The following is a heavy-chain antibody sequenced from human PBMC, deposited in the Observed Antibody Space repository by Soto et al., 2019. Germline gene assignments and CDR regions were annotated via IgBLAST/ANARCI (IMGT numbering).Heavy chain of an antibody. D-gene: IGHD2-21*02. Sequence: QVHLVQSGAEVKKPGSLLKVSCKASGATYSPFIVYAISWLRQAPGQGLEWMGSIIPLGSSQHYAEGFQGRATISADSSTFKESLELTNLTSDDAAVYFCARSPDRCGGDCYSVYAAFDLWGQGTAVTVSS. CDR3: ARSPDRCGGDCYSVYAAFDL. CDR1: GATYSPFIVYA. V-gene: IGHV1-69*04. J-gene: IGHJ3*01. CDR2: IIPLGSSQ.